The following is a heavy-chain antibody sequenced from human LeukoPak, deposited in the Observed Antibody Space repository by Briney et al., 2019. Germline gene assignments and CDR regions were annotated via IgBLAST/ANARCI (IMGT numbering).Heavy chain of an antibody. J-gene: IGHJ4*02. D-gene: IGHD3-22*01. Sequence: PGGSLRLSCEVSGFNFSSYSMNWVRQAPGKGLEWVAVISYDGSNKYYADSVKGRFTISRDNSKNTLYLQMNSLRAEDTAVYYCARDVEYYDSSGYPYYFDYWGQGTLVTVSS. V-gene: IGHV3-30*03. CDR1: GFNFSSYS. CDR2: ISYDGSNK. CDR3: ARDVEYYDSSGYPYYFDY.